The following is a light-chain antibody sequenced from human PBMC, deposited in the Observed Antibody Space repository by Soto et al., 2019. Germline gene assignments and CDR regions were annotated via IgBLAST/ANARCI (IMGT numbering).Light chain of an antibody. CDR1: QSISSW. Sequence: DIQMTKSPSTLSASVGDRVTITCRASQSISSWLAWYQQKPGKAPKLLIYKASSLESGVPSRFSGSGSGTEFTLTISSMQPDDFATYYCQQYSSYATFGGGTKVEIK. CDR3: QQYSSYAT. V-gene: IGKV1-5*03. J-gene: IGKJ4*01. CDR2: KAS.